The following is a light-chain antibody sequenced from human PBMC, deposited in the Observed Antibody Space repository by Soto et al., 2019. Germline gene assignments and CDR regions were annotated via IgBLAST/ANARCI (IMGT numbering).Light chain of an antibody. Sequence: EIVLTQSPVTLSLSPGERATLSCRASQSVSSYLAWYQQKPGQAPRILIYDASNRDTGIPDRVSGSGSGTDVTLTISSLEPEDFAVYYCQQRSNWLFTFGPGTKVDI. V-gene: IGKV3-11*01. CDR3: QQRSNWLFT. CDR2: DAS. J-gene: IGKJ3*01. CDR1: QSVSSY.